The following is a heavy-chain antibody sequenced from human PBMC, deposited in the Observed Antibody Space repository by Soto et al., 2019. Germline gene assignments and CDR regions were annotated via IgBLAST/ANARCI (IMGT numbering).Heavy chain of an antibody. Sequence: GGARRLPSVASGFTFRRCDLSWFRQVPGKGLEGVSTINSNGDSTYYADSVKGRFTISRDNSRNSLYLQVNSLRAEDTAVYYCARVPDLVFCCSGSCLYYFDSRARRALVTVSS. J-gene: IGHJ4*02. D-gene: IGHD6-13*01. V-gene: IGHV3-23*01. CDR2: INSNGDST. CDR3: ARVPDLVFCCSGSCLYYFDS. CDR1: GFTFRRCD.